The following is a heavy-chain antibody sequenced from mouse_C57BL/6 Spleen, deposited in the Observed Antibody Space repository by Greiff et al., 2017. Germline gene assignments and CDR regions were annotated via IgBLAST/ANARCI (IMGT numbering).Heavy chain of an antibody. CDR2: IYPGDGDT. J-gene: IGHJ4*01. CDR3: ARGYGNPYAMDY. V-gene: IGHV1-82*01. D-gene: IGHD2-1*01. Sequence: QVQLQQSGPELVKPGASVKISCKASGYAFSSSWMNWVKQRPGKGLEWIGRIYPGDGDTNYNGKFKGKATLTADKSSSTAYMQLSSLTSEDSAVYFCARGYGNPYAMDYWGQGTSVTVSS. CDR1: GYAFSSSW.